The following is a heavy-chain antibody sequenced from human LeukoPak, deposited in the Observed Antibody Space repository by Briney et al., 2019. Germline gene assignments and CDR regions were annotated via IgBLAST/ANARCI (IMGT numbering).Heavy chain of an antibody. CDR3: ARAHDFWSGYYPSAFDY. D-gene: IGHD3-3*01. CDR2: ISSSMSYI. Sequence: GGCRRLSCAASGFTFSSYSTNRVRQAPRKGRGWVSSISSSMSYIYYADSVKGRFTISRDNAKTSLYLQMNSLRAQDTAVYYCARAHDFWSGYYPSAFDYWGQGTLVTVSS. V-gene: IGHV3-21*01. J-gene: IGHJ4*02. CDR1: GFTFSSYS.